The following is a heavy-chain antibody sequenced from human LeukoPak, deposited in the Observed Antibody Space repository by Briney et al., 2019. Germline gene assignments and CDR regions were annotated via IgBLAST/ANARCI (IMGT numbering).Heavy chain of an antibody. Sequence: SVKVSCKASGGTFSSYAISWVRQAPGQGLEWMGRIIPILGIANYAQKFQGRVTITADKSTSTAYMELSSLRSEDTAVYYCARDLHPMVKAGKYYYGMDVWGQGTTVTVSS. CDR2: IIPILGIA. CDR3: ARDLHPMVKAGKYYYGMDV. CDR1: GGTFSSYA. J-gene: IGHJ6*02. D-gene: IGHD5-18*01. V-gene: IGHV1-69*04.